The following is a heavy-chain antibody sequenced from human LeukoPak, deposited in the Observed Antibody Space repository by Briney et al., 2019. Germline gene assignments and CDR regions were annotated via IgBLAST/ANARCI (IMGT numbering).Heavy chain of an antibody. CDR2: ISAYNGNT. J-gene: IGHJ4*02. V-gene: IGHV1-18*01. CDR3: ARDLKGSGSYLNYFDY. D-gene: IGHD3-10*01. CDR1: GYTFTSYG. Sequence: ASVKVSCKASGYTFTSYGISWVRQAPGQGLEWMGWISAYNGNTNYAQKLQGRVTMTTDTSTSTAYMELRSLRSDDTAVYYRARDLKGSGSYLNYFDYWGQGTLVTVSS.